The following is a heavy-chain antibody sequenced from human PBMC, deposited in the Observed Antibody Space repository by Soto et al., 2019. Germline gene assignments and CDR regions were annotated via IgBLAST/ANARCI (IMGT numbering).Heavy chain of an antibody. Sequence: QLRLQESGPGLVKPSETLSLTCTVSGGSINSTRYYWAWIRQPPGKGLQWLGSIYYSGNTYSDPSLKSRVTISVDTSKNQFSLKLTSVTAADTAVFYCARHGESTITTFDYWGQGTLVPVSS. V-gene: IGHV4-39*01. J-gene: IGHJ4*02. CDR2: IYYSGNT. CDR1: GGSINSTRYY. D-gene: IGHD5-12*01. CDR3: ARHGESTITTFDY.